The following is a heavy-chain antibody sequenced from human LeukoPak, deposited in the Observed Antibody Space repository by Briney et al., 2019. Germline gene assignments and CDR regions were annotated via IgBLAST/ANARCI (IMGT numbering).Heavy chain of an antibody. J-gene: IGHJ4*02. CDR3: ARDQYYSSGSWYCFDY. D-gene: IGHD3-10*01. V-gene: IGHV3-53*01. CDR2: IYSGGST. CDR1: GFTVSSNY. Sequence: PGGSLRLSCAASGFTVSSNYMSWVRQAPGKGLEWVSVIYSGGSTYYADSVKGRFTISRDNSKNTLYLQMNSLRPEDTAVYYCARDQYYSSGSWYCFDYWGQGTLVTVSS.